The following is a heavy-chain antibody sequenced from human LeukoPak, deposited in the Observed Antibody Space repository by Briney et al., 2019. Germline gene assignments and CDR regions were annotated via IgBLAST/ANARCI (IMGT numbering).Heavy chain of an antibody. CDR2: ISGSGDNT. CDR3: AKAPVTTCRGAFCYPFDY. J-gene: IGHJ4*02. D-gene: IGHD2-15*01. Sequence: GGSLRLSCAASGFTFSTYAMNWVRQAPGKGLERVSAISGSGDNTYYADSVKGRFTISRDNSKSTLYLQVNSLRPEDAAVYYCAKAPVTTCRGAFCYPFDYWGLGTLVTVSS. CDR1: GFTFSTYA. V-gene: IGHV3-23*01.